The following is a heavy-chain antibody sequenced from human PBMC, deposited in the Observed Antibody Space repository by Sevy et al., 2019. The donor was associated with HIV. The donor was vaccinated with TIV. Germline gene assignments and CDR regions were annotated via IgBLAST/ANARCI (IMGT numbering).Heavy chain of an antibody. CDR2: IYPGHSDT. D-gene: IGHD1-1*01. CDR3: ARGARGTLPSYYYYPMDV. J-gene: IGHJ6*02. CDR1: GYRFTDYW. Sequence: GESLKISCKGSGYRFTDYWIVWVRQMPGKGLEWMGIIYPGHSDTTYSPSFQGQVTISVDKSISTAYLQWRSLKASDTAIFYCARGARGTLPSYYYYPMDVWGQGTTVTVSS. V-gene: IGHV5-51*01.